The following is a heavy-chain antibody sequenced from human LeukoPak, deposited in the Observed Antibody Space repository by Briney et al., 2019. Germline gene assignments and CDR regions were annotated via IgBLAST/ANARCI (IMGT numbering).Heavy chain of an antibody. CDR3: VRKGFSGYERPFDY. Sequence: PGGSLRLSCTASGYTFSTYWMSWVRQAPGKGLEWVASINQNGSERYYVDSVRGRFTFSRDNAANSQFLQMNSLRVEDTAVYYCVRKGFSGYERPFDYWGQGIRVAVSS. D-gene: IGHD5-12*01. V-gene: IGHV3-7*02. J-gene: IGHJ4*02. CDR2: INQNGSER. CDR1: GYTFSTYW.